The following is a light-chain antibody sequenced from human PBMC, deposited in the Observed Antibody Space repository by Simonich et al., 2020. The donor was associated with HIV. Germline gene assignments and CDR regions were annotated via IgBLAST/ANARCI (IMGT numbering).Light chain of an antibody. Sequence: DIQMTQSPSSLSASVGDRVTITCQASQDISNFLNWYQQKPGKAPKLLIFDASHLETGVPSRFSGSVSGTDFTFTISSLQPEDFATYYCQHYDNLPSYTFGQGTKLEIK. CDR1: QDISNF. J-gene: IGKJ2*01. CDR2: DAS. V-gene: IGKV1-33*01. CDR3: QHYDNLPSYT.